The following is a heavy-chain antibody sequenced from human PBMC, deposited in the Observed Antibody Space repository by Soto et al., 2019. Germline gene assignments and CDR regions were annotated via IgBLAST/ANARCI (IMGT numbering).Heavy chain of an antibody. CDR2: IFTRDSET. CDR3: ARGYFDSGHGYDL. J-gene: IGHJ5*02. D-gene: IGHD3-10*01. V-gene: IGHV5-51*01. CDR1: GHLFNNHW. Sequence: GKSLKISCKGPGHLFNNHWIGWVRQTPGKGLEWMGLIFTRDSETKTSPSFQGHVSFSVDNSINTVYLQWTSLKTTDTGIYFCARGYFDSGHGYDLWGQGTLVTVSS.